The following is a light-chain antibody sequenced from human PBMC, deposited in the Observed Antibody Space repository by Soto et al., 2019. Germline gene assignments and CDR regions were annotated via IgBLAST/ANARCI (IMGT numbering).Light chain of an antibody. V-gene: IGLV2-18*02. CDR3: NSFTTSSTYV. CDR2: DVT. Sequence: SVLPQPPSVSGSPGQSVAISCTGTSSDVGSYNRVAWYQQPPGTAPKLIIYDVTNRPSGVPDRFSGSKSGNTASLTISGLQAEDEADYYCNSFTTSSTYVFGTGTKVTVL. CDR1: SSDVGSYNR. J-gene: IGLJ1*01.